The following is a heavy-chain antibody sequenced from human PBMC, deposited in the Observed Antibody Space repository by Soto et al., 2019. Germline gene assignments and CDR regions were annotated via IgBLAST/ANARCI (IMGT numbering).Heavy chain of an antibody. Sequence: KVSCKASGYTFTSYYMHWLRQSPGQGLEWMGRIDPSDSYTNYSPSFQGHVTISADKSISTAYLQWSSLKASDTAMYYCARHKRIAAAGNYYYYGMDVWGQGTTVTVSS. CDR2: IDPSDSYT. CDR1: GYTFTSYY. D-gene: IGHD6-13*01. CDR3: ARHKRIAAAGNYYYYGMDV. V-gene: IGHV5-10-1*01. J-gene: IGHJ6*02.